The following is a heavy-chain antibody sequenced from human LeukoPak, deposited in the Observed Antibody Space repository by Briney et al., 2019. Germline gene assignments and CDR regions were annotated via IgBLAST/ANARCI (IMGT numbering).Heavy chain of an antibody. D-gene: IGHD7-27*01. J-gene: IGHJ4*02. CDR3: ARGRKSGEMEEDFDY. V-gene: IGHV3-74*01. CDR2: INSDGSST. Sequence: GGSLRLSCAASGFTFSSYWIHWVRQAPGKGLVWVSRINSDGSSTSYADSVKGRFTISRDNAKNTLYLQMNGLRAEDTAVYYCARGRKSGEMEEDFDYWGQGTPVTVSS. CDR1: GFTFSSYW.